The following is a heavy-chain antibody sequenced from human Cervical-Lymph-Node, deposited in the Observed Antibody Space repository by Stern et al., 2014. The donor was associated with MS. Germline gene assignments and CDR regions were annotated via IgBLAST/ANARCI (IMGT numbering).Heavy chain of an antibody. V-gene: IGHV5-51*01. CDR1: GYKFSIYW. CDR2: IYPGDSET. Sequence: EVQLVQSGAELIRPGESLKISCKGSGYKFSIYWIAWVRQMPGKGLEWMGIIYPGDSETRYSPSFQGQVTMSADKSTSTAYLQWSSLNASDTAMYFCARQTTDWASDVWGQGTLVTVSS. J-gene: IGHJ4*02. D-gene: IGHD3-9*01. CDR3: ARQTTDWASDV.